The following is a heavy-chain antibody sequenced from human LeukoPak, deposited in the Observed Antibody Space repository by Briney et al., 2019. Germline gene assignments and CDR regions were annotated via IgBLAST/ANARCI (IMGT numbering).Heavy chain of an antibody. CDR1: GFTFSSYW. CDR2: IKQDGSEK. CDR3: ARAKGTAAADY. V-gene: IGHV3-7*01. D-gene: IGHD1-7*01. J-gene: IGHJ4*02. Sequence: TGGSLRLSCAASGFTFSSYWMSWVRQAPGKWLEWVANIKQDGSEKYYVDSVKGRFTISRDNAKNSLYLQMNSLRAEDTAVYYCARAKGTAAADYWGQGTLVTVSS.